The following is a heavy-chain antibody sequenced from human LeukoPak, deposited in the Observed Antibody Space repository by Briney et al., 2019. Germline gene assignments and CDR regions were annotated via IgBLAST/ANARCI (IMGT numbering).Heavy chain of an antibody. Sequence: PSETLSLTCTVSGGSISSGSYYWSWIRQPPGKGLEWIGYIYYRGSTNYNPSLKSRVTISVDTSKNQFSLKLSSVTAADTAVYYCARGLGAAAEPGDYWGQGTLVTVSS. D-gene: IGHD6-13*01. CDR2: IYYRGST. CDR3: ARGLGAAAEPGDY. CDR1: GGSISSGSYY. V-gene: IGHV4-61*01. J-gene: IGHJ4*02.